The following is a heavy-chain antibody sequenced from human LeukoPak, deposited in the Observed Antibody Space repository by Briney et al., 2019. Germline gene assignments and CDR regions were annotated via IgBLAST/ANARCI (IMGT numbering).Heavy chain of an antibody. D-gene: IGHD1-26*01. CDR3: ARHSGTFYYYYYMDV. CDR2: ISYSGNT. V-gene: IGHV4-39*07. J-gene: IGHJ6*03. CDR1: GFTFSSYT. Sequence: GSLRLSCAASGFTFSSYTMNWVRQPPGKGLEWIGTISYSGNTYYNPSLKSRVTISVDTSKNQFSLKLSSVTAADTAVYYCARHSGTFYYYYYMDVWGKGTSVTVPS.